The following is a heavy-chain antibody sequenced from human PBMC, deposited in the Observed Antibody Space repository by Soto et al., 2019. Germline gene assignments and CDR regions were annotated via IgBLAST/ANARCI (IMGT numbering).Heavy chain of an antibody. CDR2: IRSKANSYAT. CDR1: GFTFSGSA. CDR3: TRRESYYGSGSKTDSVYYYGMDV. J-gene: IGHJ6*02. V-gene: IGHV3-73*01. Sequence: GGSLRLSCAASGFTFSGSAMHWVRQASGKGLEWVGRIRSKANSYATAYAASVKGRFTISRDDSKNTAYLQMNSLKTEDTAVYYCTRRESYYGSGSKTDSVYYYGMDVWGQGTTVTVSS. D-gene: IGHD3-10*01.